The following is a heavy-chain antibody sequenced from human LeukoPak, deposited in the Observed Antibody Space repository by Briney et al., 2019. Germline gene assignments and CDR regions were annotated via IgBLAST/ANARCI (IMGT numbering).Heavy chain of an antibody. CDR1: GFTFSSYW. Sequence: GGSLRLSCAASGFTFSSYWMSWVRQAPGKGLEWVATIKYDGSDKYYVDSVKGRFTISRDNAKNSLYLQMNSLRAEDTAMYYCARGRHSSSWSPIDYWGQGTLVTVSS. CDR3: ARGRHSSSWSPIDY. D-gene: IGHD6-13*01. CDR2: IKYDGSDK. V-gene: IGHV3-7*01. J-gene: IGHJ4*02.